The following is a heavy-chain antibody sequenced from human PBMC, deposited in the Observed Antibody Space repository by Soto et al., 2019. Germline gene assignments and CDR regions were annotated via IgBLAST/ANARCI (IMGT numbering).Heavy chain of an antibody. CDR2: IYYSGST. Sequence: PSETLSLTCTVSGCSISSGDYYWSWIRQPPGKGLEWIGYIYYSGSTYYNPSLKSRVTISVDTSKNQFSLKLSSVTAADTAVYYCARDRYGLLFDYWGQGTLVTVSS. CDR3: ARDRYGLLFDY. J-gene: IGHJ4*02. D-gene: IGHD3-9*01. CDR1: GCSISSGDYY. V-gene: IGHV4-30-4*01.